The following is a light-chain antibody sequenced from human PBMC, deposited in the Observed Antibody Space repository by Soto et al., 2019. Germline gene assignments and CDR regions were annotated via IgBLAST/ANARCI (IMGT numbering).Light chain of an antibody. CDR2: EVI. CDR3: QSYDSSLSGAV. CDR1: STDIGTYNS. J-gene: IGLJ7*01. Sequence: QSVLTQPASVSGSPGRSITISCTGTSTDIGTYNSVSWYQHHPGKAPKLLIFEVIDRPSGVPDRFSGSKSGTSASLAITGLQGEDEADYYCQSYDSSLSGAVFGGGTQLTVL. V-gene: IGLV2-14*01.